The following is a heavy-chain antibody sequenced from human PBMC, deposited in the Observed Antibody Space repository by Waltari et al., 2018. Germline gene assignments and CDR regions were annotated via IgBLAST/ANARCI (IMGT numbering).Heavy chain of an antibody. V-gene: IGHV3-23*01. CDR2: ISDSGVIT. J-gene: IGHJ4*02. D-gene: IGHD3-22*01. CDR3: ARHLYSIDYLELAK. CDR1: GFHFISFA. Sequence: EEHLLESGGGLAQPGGSLRLSCAASGFHFISFAMSWVRQAPGKGLEWVSGISDSGVITKYADSVKGRFTVSRDNSKNTVFLHLNSLRAEDTAIYYCARHLYSIDYLELAKWGQGTLVTVSS.